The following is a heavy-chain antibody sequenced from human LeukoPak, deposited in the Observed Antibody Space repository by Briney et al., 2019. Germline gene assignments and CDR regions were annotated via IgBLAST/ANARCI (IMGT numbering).Heavy chain of an antibody. V-gene: IGHV3-30*02. CDR2: IRYDGSNK. Sequence: GGSLRLSCAASGFTFSSYGMHWVRQAPGKGLEWVAFIRYDGSNKYYADSVKGRFTISRDNSKNTLYLQMNSLRAVDTAVYYCAREPPAGGARFLPDYWGQGTLVSVSS. J-gene: IGHJ4*02. CDR1: GFTFSSYG. D-gene: IGHD1-26*01. CDR3: AREPPAGGARFLPDY.